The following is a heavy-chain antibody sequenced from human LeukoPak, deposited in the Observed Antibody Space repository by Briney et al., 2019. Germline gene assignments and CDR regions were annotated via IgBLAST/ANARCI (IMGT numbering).Heavy chain of an antibody. CDR1: GYSFTSYW. V-gene: IGHV5-51*01. Sequence: KLGESLKISCKGSGYSFTSYWIGWVRQMPGKGLEWMGIIYPGDSDTRYSPSFQGQVTISADKSISSAYLQWSSLKASDTAMYYCARPVGYCSGGSCYFDYWGQGTLVTVSS. D-gene: IGHD2-15*01. CDR2: IYPGDSDT. J-gene: IGHJ4*02. CDR3: ARPVGYCSGGSCYFDY.